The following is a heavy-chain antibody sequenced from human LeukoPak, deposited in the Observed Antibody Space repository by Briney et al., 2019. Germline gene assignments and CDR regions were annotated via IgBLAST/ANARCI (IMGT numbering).Heavy chain of an antibody. V-gene: IGHV4-4*03. Sequence: RPGILSLTCGVSGGSMTSTNWWSWVRQPPGQGLEWIGEVYLSGLTNYNPHLSSRVIMALDTSKNHLSLRRTSVTAANTAVYYCSKENWSLPPFGYWGQGSLVTVLS. CDR3: SKENWSLPPFGY. CDR2: VYLSGLT. J-gene: IGHJ4*02. CDR1: GGSMTSTNW.